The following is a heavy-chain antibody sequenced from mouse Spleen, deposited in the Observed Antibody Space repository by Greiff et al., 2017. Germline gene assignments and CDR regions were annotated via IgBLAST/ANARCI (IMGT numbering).Heavy chain of an antibody. J-gene: IGHJ4*01. CDR1: GFTFSDYY. D-gene: IGHD1-1*01. Sequence: EVQRVESEGGLVQPGSSMKLSCTASGFTFSDYYMAWVRQVPEKGLEWVANINYDGSSTYYLDSLKSRFIISRDNAKNILYLQMSSLKSEDTATYYCARVGSSYEDYYAMDYWGQGTSVTVSS. CDR3: ARVGSSYEDYYAMDY. CDR2: INYDGSST. V-gene: IGHV5-16*01.